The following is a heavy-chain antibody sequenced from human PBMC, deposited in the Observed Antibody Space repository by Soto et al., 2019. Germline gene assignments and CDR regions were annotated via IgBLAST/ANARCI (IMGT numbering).Heavy chain of an antibody. CDR3: ARDSSCWYWFDP. Sequence: EVQLVESGGGLVKPGGSLRLSCAASGFTFSSYSMNWVRQAPGKGLEWVSSISSSSSYIYYADSVKGRFTISRDNAKNSLYLQMNSLRAEDTAVYYCARDSSCWYWFDPWGQGTLVTVSS. CDR2: ISSSSSYI. D-gene: IGHD6-19*01. V-gene: IGHV3-21*01. J-gene: IGHJ5*02. CDR1: GFTFSSYS.